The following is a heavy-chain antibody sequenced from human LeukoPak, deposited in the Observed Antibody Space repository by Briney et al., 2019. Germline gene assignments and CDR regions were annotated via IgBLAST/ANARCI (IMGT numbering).Heavy chain of an antibody. V-gene: IGHV3-53*01. CDR2: IYSGGST. CDR1: GFTVSSNY. CDR3: ARPRTLGELGY. D-gene: IGHD3-10*01. Sequence: PGGSPRLSCAASGFTVSSNYMSWVRQAPGKGLEWVSVIYSGGSTSYAGSVKGRFTISRDNSKNPLYLTMNRLRAEDTALYYCARPRTLGELGYWGQGTLVTVSS. J-gene: IGHJ4*02.